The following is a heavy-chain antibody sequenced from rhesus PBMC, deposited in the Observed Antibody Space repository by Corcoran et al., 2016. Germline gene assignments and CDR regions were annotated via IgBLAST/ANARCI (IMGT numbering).Heavy chain of an antibody. D-gene: IGHD2-15*01. CDR1: GFSISTTGTG. CDR2: IYWNDSK. Sequence: QVTLKESGPALVKPTQTLTLTCTFSGFSISTTGTGVGWIRQPPGKALEWLASIYWNDSKYYNTALKSRLTISKDTSKNQVVLTRTNMDPVDTATYYCARVVVVLTAPPRYFDLWGPGTPITISS. V-gene: IGHV2-95*01. J-gene: IGHJ2*01. CDR3: ARVVVVLTAPPRYFDL.